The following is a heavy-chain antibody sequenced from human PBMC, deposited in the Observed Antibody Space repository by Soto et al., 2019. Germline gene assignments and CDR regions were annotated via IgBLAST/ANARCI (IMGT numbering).Heavy chain of an antibody. J-gene: IGHJ2*01. CDR1: GYTFTSYG. CDR3: ARVERYSSVWYFDL. V-gene: IGHV1-18*01. CDR2: ISAYNGNT. Sequence: ASVKVSCKASGYTFTSYGISWVRQAPGQGLEWMGWISAYNGNTNYAQKLQGRVTMTTDTSTSTAYMELRSLRSDDTAVYYCARVERYSSVWYFDLWGRGTLVTVSS. D-gene: IGHD6-25*01.